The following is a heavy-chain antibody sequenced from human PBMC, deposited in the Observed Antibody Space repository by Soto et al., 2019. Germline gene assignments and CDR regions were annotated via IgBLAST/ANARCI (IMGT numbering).Heavy chain of an antibody. Sequence: GGSLRLSCAASGFTFSGSAMHWVRQASGKGLEWVGRIRSKANSYATAYAASVKGRFTISRDDSKNTAYLQMNSLKTEDTAVYYCTRLPLPGVYYYYYGMDVWGQGTTVTVSS. J-gene: IGHJ6*02. CDR3: TRLPLPGVYYYYYGMDV. V-gene: IGHV3-73*01. CDR1: GFTFSGSA. D-gene: IGHD3-10*01. CDR2: IRSKANSYAT.